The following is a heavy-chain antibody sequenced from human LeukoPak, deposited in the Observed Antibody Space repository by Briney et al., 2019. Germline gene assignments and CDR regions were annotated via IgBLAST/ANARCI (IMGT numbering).Heavy chain of an antibody. CDR2: IYSGGST. J-gene: IGHJ4*02. Sequence: GGSLRLSCAASGFTVSSNYMSWVRQAPGKGLEWVSVIYSGGSTYYADSVKGRFTISRDNSKNTLYLQMNSLRAEDTAVYYCARCDSYGSVGEFDYWGQGTLVTVSS. CDR1: GFTVSSNY. V-gene: IGHV3-53*01. D-gene: IGHD5-18*01. CDR3: ARCDSYGSVGEFDY.